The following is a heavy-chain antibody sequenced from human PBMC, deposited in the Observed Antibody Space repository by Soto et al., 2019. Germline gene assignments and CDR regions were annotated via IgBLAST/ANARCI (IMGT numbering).Heavy chain of an antibody. CDR3: AAQPGGGGY. V-gene: IGHV3-53*01. CDR2: IYSGGYT. Sequence: EVQLVESGGGLIQPGGSLRLSCAVSGFTVSNNYMSWVRQAPGKGLEGVSVIYSGGYTAYGDSVKGRFTISRDNSKNTLYLQKKSLRAGVPAFFYWAAQPGGGGYWGQGTLVTVSS. CDR1: GFTVSNNY. D-gene: IGHD3-10*01. J-gene: IGHJ4*02.